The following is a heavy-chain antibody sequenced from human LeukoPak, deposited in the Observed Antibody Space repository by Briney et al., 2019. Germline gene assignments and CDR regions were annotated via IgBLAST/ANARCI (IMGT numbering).Heavy chain of an antibody. J-gene: IGHJ4*02. V-gene: IGHV4-59*01. D-gene: IGHD4-17*01. CDR1: GDSISTYY. CDR2: IYYSGST. Sequence: KPSETLSLTCTVSGDSISTYYWSWIRQPPGKALEWIGYIYYSGSTNYNPSLKSRVTISVDTSKNQFSLRLSSVTAADTAVYYCARSAHGDYVVLWGQGTLVTVSS. CDR3: ARSAHGDYVVL.